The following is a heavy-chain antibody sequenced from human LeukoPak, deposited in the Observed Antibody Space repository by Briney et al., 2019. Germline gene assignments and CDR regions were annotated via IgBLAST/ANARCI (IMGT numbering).Heavy chain of an antibody. CDR2: ISAYNGNT. V-gene: IGHV1-18*01. Sequence: GASVKVSCKASGYTFTSYGISWVRQAPGQGLEWMGWISAYNGNTNYAQKLQGRVTMTTDTSTSTAYVELRSLRSDDTAVYYCARAFPPAAPSYYYYMDVWGKGTTVTVSS. CDR1: GYTFTSYG. D-gene: IGHD2-2*01. J-gene: IGHJ6*03. CDR3: ARAFPPAAPSYYYYMDV.